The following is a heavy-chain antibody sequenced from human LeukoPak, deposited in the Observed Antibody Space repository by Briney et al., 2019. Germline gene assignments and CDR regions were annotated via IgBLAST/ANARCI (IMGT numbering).Heavy chain of an antibody. Sequence: PGGSLRLFCAASGFTFTTYWMSWVRQAPGKGLEWVANIKQDGSEKYYMDSVKGRYTISRDNAKNSLYLQMSSLRAEDTAVYYCARVAAAVPDQWGQGTLVTVSS. CDR3: ARVAAAVPDQ. D-gene: IGHD6-13*01. CDR1: GFTFTTYW. V-gene: IGHV3-7*04. CDR2: IKQDGSEK. J-gene: IGHJ5*02.